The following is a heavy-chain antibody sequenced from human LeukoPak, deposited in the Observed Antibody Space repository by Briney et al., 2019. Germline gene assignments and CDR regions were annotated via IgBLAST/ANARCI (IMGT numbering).Heavy chain of an antibody. CDR1: GYSFTTYW. D-gene: IGHD6-13*01. Sequence: GESLKISCKGSGYSFTTYWIAWVHQMPGKGLECMGIIYPGDSDTRYSPSFQGQVTISADKSISTAYLQWSSLKASDTAMYYCARQDHSSSWAYWGQGTLVTVSS. V-gene: IGHV5-51*07. CDR3: ARQDHSSSWAY. J-gene: IGHJ4*02. CDR2: IYPGDSDT.